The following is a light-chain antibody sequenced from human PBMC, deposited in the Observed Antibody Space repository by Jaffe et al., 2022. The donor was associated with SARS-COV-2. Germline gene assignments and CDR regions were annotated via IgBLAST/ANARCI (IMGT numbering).Light chain of an antibody. Sequence: DIQMTQSPSTLSVSVGDRVTITCRASQSINTWLAWYQQKPGKAPKVLIYKASSLESGVPSRFSGSGSGTEFTLTISSLQPDDFATYHCQQYNSYSEYSFGQGTKLEIK. CDR1: QSINTW. CDR3: QQYNSYSEYS. V-gene: IGKV1-5*03. CDR2: KAS. J-gene: IGKJ2*01.